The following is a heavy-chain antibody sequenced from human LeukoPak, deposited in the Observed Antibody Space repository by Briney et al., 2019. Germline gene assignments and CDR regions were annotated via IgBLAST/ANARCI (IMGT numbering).Heavy chain of an antibody. J-gene: IGHJ4*02. D-gene: IGHD1-26*01. Sequence: GGTLRLSCAASGFTFSSYGMTWVRQAPGKGLEWVSGISGSGGSTYYADSVKGRFTISRDNSKNTLYLQMNSLRAEDTAVYYCARENSGIEDFDYWGQGTLVTVSS. V-gene: IGHV3-23*01. CDR1: GFTFSSYG. CDR3: ARENSGIEDFDY. CDR2: ISGSGGST.